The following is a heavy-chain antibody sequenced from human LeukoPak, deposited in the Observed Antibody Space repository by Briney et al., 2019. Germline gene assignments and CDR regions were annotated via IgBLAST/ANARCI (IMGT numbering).Heavy chain of an antibody. V-gene: IGHV4-38-2*02. CDR1: GYSISSGYY. D-gene: IGHD3-10*01. CDR2: IYHSGST. CDR3: ARGRGTYYYGSGSYPYYFDY. J-gene: IGHJ4*02. Sequence: SETLSLTCTVSGYSISSGYYWGWIRQPPGKGLEWIGSIYHSGSTNYNPSLKSRVTISVDTSKNQFSLKLSSVTAADTAVYYCARGRGTYYYGSGSYPYYFDYWGQGTLVTVSS.